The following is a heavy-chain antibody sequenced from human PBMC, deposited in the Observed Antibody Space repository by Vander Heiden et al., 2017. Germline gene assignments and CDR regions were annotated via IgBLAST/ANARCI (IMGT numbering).Heavy chain of an antibody. CDR2: IWYDGDNK. Sequence: QVQLVESGGGVVQPGRALRLSCAASGFTFTTYGIHWVRQAPGRGREWVAHIWYDGDNKYYADSVKGRFTISRDNSKNTVYLQMNSLRPDDTAVYYCARDPSTMDGDYPRYWGQGTLVTVSS. D-gene: IGHD4-17*01. CDR3: ARDPSTMDGDYPRY. J-gene: IGHJ4*02. V-gene: IGHV3-33*01. CDR1: GFTFTTYG.